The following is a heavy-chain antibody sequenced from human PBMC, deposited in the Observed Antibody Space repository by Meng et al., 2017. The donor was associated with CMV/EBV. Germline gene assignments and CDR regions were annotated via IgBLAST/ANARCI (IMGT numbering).Heavy chain of an antibody. D-gene: IGHD5-18*01. Sequence: QWLVQGTGPGLVNPSVTLFATCTVSCGSICSYYWCWIRQPAGKGLEWIGRIYTSWSTNCNPSLKSRVTMSVDTSKNQFSLKLSSVTAADTAVYYCARHGDTAMVVGVDYWGQGTLVTVSS. CDR3: ARHGDTAMVVGVDY. CDR1: CGSICSYY. V-gene: IGHV4-4*07. CDR2: IYTSWST. J-gene: IGHJ4*02.